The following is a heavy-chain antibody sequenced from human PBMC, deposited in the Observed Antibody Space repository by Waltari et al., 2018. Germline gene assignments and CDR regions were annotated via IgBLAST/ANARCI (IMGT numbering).Heavy chain of an antibody. J-gene: IGHJ3*02. D-gene: IGHD5-12*01. CDR1: GGTFSSYA. V-gene: IGHV1-69*08. CDR3: ARAFEEWLRQCAFDI. Sequence: QVQLVQSGAAVKKPGSSVKVSCKASGGTFSSYAISWVRLAPGQGLEWMGRIIPIFGTANYAQKFQGRVTITADKSTSTAYMELSSLRSEDTAVYYCARAFEEWLRQCAFDIWGQGKMVTVSS. CDR2: IIPIFGTA.